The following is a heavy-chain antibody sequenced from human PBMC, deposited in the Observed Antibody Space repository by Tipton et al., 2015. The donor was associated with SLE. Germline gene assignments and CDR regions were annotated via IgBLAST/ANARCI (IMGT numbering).Heavy chain of an antibody. V-gene: IGHV4-34*01. CDR1: GGSFSGYY. CDR3: ARTLAAQIDY. J-gene: IGHJ4*02. CDR2: IDHTGGT. Sequence: TLSLTCSVYGGSFSGYYWSWVRQSPGKGLDWIGEIDHTGGTNYKPSLKSRVTISLDSPKNQISLKLSSVTAADTAVYYCARTLAAQIDYWGQGTLVTVSS. D-gene: IGHD6-6*01.